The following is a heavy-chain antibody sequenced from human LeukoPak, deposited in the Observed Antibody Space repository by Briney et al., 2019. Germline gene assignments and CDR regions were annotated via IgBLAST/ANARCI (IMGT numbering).Heavy chain of an antibody. Sequence: PGGSLRLSCVASGFXFSSYGMHWVRQAPGKGQEWVAVIWYDGSNKYYADSVKGRFTISRDNSKNTLYLQMNSLRAEDTAVYYCASDGSGSYPPFDYWGQGTLVTVSS. V-gene: IGHV3-33*01. CDR2: IWYDGSNK. CDR3: ASDGSGSYPPFDY. D-gene: IGHD3-10*01. CDR1: GFXFSSYG. J-gene: IGHJ4*02.